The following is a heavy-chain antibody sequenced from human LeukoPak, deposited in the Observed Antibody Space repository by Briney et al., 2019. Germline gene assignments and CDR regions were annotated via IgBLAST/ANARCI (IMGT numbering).Heavy chain of an antibody. CDR2: IKQDGSEK. V-gene: IGHV3-7*01. CDR3: ARLGFYDYVWGSYRYPDY. CDR1: GFTFSSYW. J-gene: IGHJ4*02. Sequence: PGGSLRLSCAASGFTFSSYWMSWVRQAPGKGLEWVANIKQDGSEKYYVDSVKGRFTISRDNAKNSLYLQMNSLRAEDTAVYYCARLGFYDYVWGSYRYPDYRGQGTLVTVSS. D-gene: IGHD3-16*02.